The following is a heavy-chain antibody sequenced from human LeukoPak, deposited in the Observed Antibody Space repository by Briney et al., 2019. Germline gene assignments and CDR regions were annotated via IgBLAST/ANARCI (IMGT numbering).Heavy chain of an antibody. Sequence: GGSLRLSCAASGFSLSNAWMSWVRQAPGKGLEWVGRIKTKTDGGTIEYAAPVTGRFTISRDDSKNTLYLQMNSLNTEDTAVYYCAWHYFDYWGQGTLVTVSS. J-gene: IGHJ4*02. V-gene: IGHV3-15*01. CDR1: GFSLSNAW. CDR2: IKTKTDGGTI. D-gene: IGHD5-24*01. CDR3: AWHYFDY.